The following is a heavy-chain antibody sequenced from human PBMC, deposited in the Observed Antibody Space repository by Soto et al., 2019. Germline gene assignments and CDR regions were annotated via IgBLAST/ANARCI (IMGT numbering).Heavy chain of an antibody. V-gene: IGHV5-51*01. D-gene: IGHD3-22*01. CDR1: GYSFTSYW. Sequence: GESLTISCKVSGYSFTSYWIVWVLQMPGNGLEWMGIIYPGDSDTRYSPSFQGQVTISADKSISTAYLQWSSLKASDTAMYYCARLGGGYYDSSGPRAYFDYWGQGTLVTVS. J-gene: IGHJ4*02. CDR3: ARLGGGYYDSSGPRAYFDY. CDR2: IYPGDSDT.